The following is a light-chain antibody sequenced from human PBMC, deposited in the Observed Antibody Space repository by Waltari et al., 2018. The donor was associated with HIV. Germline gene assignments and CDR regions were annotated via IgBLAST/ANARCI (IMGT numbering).Light chain of an antibody. V-gene: IGLV1-44*01. CDR1: ISNIGGNT. CDR2: SNN. CDR3: AAWDANLNGRL. J-gene: IGLJ2*01. Sequence: QSVLTQSPSASGTSGQRVTISCSGSISNIGGNTVSWYQHLPGTAPKLLIYSNNHRPSGVPDRFSGSKSGTSASRAISWLQSEDEADYYCAAWDANLNGRLFGGGTKLTVL.